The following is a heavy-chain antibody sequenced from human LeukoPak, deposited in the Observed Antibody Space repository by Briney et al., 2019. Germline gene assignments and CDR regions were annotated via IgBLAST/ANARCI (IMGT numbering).Heavy chain of an antibody. CDR1: GFTFSSSW. V-gene: IGHV3-7*01. CDR3: ARVVPPLYYFDY. CDR2: IKQDGSEK. D-gene: IGHD3-10*01. J-gene: IGHJ4*02. Sequence: GGSLRLSCAASGFTFSSSWMSWVRQAPGKGLEWVANIKQDGSEKYYVDSVNGGFIILRHNAKHSLYLRMNCLRAADPAVYYCARVVPPLYYFDYWGQGTLVTVSS.